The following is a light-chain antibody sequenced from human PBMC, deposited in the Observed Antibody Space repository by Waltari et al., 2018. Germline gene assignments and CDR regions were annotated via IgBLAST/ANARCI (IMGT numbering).Light chain of an antibody. J-gene: IGKJ2*01. Sequence: DIQMTQSPSSVAASVGDRVTITCRASENVRSYISWYQQKPGEAPKVLFHPGSSLQSGVPSRFSGSGSGTDFSLTISSLQPEDFATYYCQQSYGTPLTFGQGTKLEI. CDR2: PGS. CDR3: QQSYGTPLT. CDR1: ENVRSY. V-gene: IGKV1-39*01.